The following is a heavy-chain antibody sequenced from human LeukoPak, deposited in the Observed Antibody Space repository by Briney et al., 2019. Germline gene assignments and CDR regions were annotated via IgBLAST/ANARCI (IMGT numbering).Heavy chain of an antibody. D-gene: IGHD3-22*01. CDR1: GYTFTSNH. CDR2: INPSGGST. Sequence: ASVKVSCKGYGYTFTSNHMHWVRQAPGQGLEWMGTINPSGGSTNYAQKVRGRVTMTRDTSTSTVYMELSSLRSEDTAVYYCASATYYCDSSGPDSGYGMDVWGQGTTVTVSS. J-gene: IGHJ6*02. CDR3: ASATYYCDSSGPDSGYGMDV. V-gene: IGHV1-46*01.